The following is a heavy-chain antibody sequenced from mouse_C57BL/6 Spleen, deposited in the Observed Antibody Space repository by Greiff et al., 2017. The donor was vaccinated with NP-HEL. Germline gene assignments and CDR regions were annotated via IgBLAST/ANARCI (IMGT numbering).Heavy chain of an antibody. CDR2: ISSGSSTI. J-gene: IGHJ4*01. Sequence: EVQLVESGGGLVKPGGSLKLSCAASGFTFSDYGMHWVRQAPEKGLEWVAYISSGSSTIYYADTVKGRFTLSRDNAKNTLFLQMTSLRSEDTAMYYCARPGSSYVYYAMDYWGQGTSVTVSS. CDR1: GFTFSDYG. CDR3: ARPGSSYVYYAMDY. V-gene: IGHV5-17*01. D-gene: IGHD1-1*01.